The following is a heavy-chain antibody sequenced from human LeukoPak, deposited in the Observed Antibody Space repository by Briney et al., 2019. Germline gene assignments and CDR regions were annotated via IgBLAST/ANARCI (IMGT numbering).Heavy chain of an antibody. CDR1: GYTFTGYY. D-gene: IGHD3-10*01. V-gene: IGHV1-2*02. CDR2: INPNSGGT. J-gene: IGHJ5*02. Sequence: GASVKVSCKASGYTFTGYYIHWVRQAPGQGLEWMGWINPNSGGTNNAQKFQGRVTMTRDTSISTAYMELSRLRSDDTAVYYCARDVGGTMVRGVAHWFDPWGQGTLVTVSS. CDR3: ARDVGGTMVRGVAHWFDP.